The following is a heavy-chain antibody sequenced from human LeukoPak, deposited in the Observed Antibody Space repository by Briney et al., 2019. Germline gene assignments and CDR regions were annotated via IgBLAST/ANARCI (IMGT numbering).Heavy chain of an antibody. J-gene: IGHJ4*02. Sequence: SETLSLTCTVSGGSISSSSYYWGWIRQPPGKGLEWIGSIYYSGSTYYNPSLKSRVTISVATSKNQFSLKLSSVTAADTAVYYCARLDYYGSGSSTTANDYWGQGTLVTVSS. D-gene: IGHD3-10*01. CDR1: GGSISSSSYY. V-gene: IGHV4-39*07. CDR2: IYYSGST. CDR3: ARLDYYGSGSSTTANDY.